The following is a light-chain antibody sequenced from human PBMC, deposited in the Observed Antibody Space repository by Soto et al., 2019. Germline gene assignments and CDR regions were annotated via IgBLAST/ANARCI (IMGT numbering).Light chain of an antibody. CDR1: QSISSR. CDR3: QQYDTYFRYT. J-gene: IGKJ2*01. V-gene: IGKV1-5*01. Sequence: DIQMTQSPSTLSASVGDRVTITCRASQSISSRLAWYQKKPGKAPKLLIYDGLNLESGVPSRFSGSESGTEFTLSIGSLQPDDFAAYYYQQYDTYFRYTFGQGTKLEIK. CDR2: DGL.